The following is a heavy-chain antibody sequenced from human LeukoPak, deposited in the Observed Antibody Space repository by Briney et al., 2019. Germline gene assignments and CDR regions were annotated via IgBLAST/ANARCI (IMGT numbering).Heavy chain of an antibody. CDR3: ARVGDSSSGSAAFDY. Sequence: ASVKVSCKASGGTFSSYAISWVRQAPGQGLEWMGRISPILGIANYAQKFQGRVTITADKSTSTAYMELSSLRSEDTAVYYCARVGDSSSGSAAFDYWGQGTLVTVSS. J-gene: IGHJ4*02. CDR1: GGTFSSYA. V-gene: IGHV1-69*04. CDR2: ISPILGIA. D-gene: IGHD6-6*01.